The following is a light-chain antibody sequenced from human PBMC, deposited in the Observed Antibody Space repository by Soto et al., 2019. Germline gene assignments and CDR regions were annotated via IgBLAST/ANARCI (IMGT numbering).Light chain of an antibody. CDR3: SSYTSSSTRV. Sequence: QSALTQPAPVSGSPGQSITISCTGTSSDVGGYNYVSWYQQHPGKAPKLMIYEVSNRPSGVSNRFSGSKSGNTASLTISGLQAEDEADYYCSSYTSSSTRVFGTGNKVTVL. J-gene: IGLJ1*01. CDR1: SSDVGGYNY. V-gene: IGLV2-14*01. CDR2: EVS.